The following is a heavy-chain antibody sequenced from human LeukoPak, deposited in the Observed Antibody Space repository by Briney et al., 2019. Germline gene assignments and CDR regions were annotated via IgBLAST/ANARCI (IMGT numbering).Heavy chain of an antibody. D-gene: IGHD2-15*01. CDR1: GGSISSYY. CDR3: ARGGWSPESFQH. Sequence: KTSETLSHTCTVSGGSISSYYWNWLRQPPGKGLEWIGYIYYSGSTNYNPSLKSRVSISVDTSKNQFSLKLSSVTAADTAVYYCARGGWSPESFQHWGQEALGTVSS. CDR2: IYYSGST. J-gene: IGHJ1*01. V-gene: IGHV4-59*01.